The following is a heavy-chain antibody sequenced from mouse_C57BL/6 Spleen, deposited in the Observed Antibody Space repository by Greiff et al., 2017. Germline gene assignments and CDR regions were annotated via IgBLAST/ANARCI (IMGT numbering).Heavy chain of an antibody. D-gene: IGHD2-4*01. CDR2: IYPGSGST. J-gene: IGHJ4*01. Sequence: VQLQQPGAELVKPGASVKMSCKASGYTFTSYWITWVKQRPGQGLEWIGDIYPGSGSTNYNEKFKSKATLTVQTSSSTAYMQLSSRTSEDSAVYYCAREATMTMDYWGQGTAVTVSS. CDR1: GYTFTSYW. CDR3: AREATMTMDY. V-gene: IGHV1-55*01.